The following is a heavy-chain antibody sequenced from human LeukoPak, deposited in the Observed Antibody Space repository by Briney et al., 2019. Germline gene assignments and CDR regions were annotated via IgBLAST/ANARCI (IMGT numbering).Heavy chain of an antibody. CDR1: GFTFSNYA. CDR2: IGSSGDIT. V-gene: IGHV3-23*01. J-gene: IGHJ4*02. Sequence: GGSLRLSCAASGFTFSNYAMTWVRQAPGKGLEWVSSIGSSGDITYYADSVKGRFTISRDNSKNTLYLQMNSLRAEDTAVYYCAKDVDNGDYVVYWGQGTLVTVSS. D-gene: IGHD4-17*01. CDR3: AKDVDNGDYVVY.